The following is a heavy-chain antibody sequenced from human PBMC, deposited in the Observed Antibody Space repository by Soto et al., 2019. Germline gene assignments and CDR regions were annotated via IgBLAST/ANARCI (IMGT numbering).Heavy chain of an antibody. J-gene: IGHJ4*02. V-gene: IGHV5-10-1*01. Sequence: PGESLKISCKGSGYSVTSYWISWVRQMPGRGLEWMGRIDPSDSYTNYSPSFQGHVTISADKSISTAYLQWSSLKASDIAMYYCARLPLPYNWNPFDYWGQGTLVTVSS. D-gene: IGHD1-1*01. CDR1: GYSVTSYW. CDR2: IDPSDSYT. CDR3: ARLPLPYNWNPFDY.